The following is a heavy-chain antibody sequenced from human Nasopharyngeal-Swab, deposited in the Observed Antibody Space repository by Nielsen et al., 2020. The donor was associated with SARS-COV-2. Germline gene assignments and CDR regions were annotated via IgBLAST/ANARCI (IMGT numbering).Heavy chain of an antibody. CDR1: GFTFTTYW. J-gene: IGHJ4*02. Sequence: GESLKISCAASGFTFTTYWMTWVRQAHGQVLEWVSNIKEDGSEKNYVDSVKGRLTISRDNAKNSLYLQMNSLRAEDTAVYYCARDSSSGWYRPFDYWGQGTLVTVSS. D-gene: IGHD6-19*01. V-gene: IGHV3-7*03. CDR3: ARDSSSGWYRPFDY. CDR2: IKEDGSEK.